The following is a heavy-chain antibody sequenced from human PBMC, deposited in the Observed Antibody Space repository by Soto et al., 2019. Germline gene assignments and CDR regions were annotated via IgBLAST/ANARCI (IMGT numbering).Heavy chain of an antibody. J-gene: IGHJ4*02. D-gene: IGHD6-19*01. CDR2: ISWNSGSI. CDR3: AKDYSGWYAYFDY. CDR1: GFTFDDYA. Sequence: EVQLVESGGGLVQPGRSLRLSCAASGFTFDDYAMHWVRQAPGKGLEWVSGISWNSGSIGYADSVKGRFTISRDNAKNSLYLQMNSLRAEDTDLYYCAKDYSGWYAYFDYRGQGTLVTVSS. V-gene: IGHV3-9*01.